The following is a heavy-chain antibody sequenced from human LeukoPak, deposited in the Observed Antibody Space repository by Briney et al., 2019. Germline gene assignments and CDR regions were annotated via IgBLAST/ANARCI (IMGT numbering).Heavy chain of an antibody. Sequence: GGSLRLSCAASGFNFNRDWMIWVRQAPGKGLEWVANIKQDGSLKYYVDSVKGRFTISRDNAKNSLYLQMNSLRAEDTAVYYCTRDKSPSDSSGYYDAFDIWGQGTMVIVSS. CDR3: TRDKSPSDSSGYYDAFDI. CDR1: GFNFNRDW. CDR2: IKQDGSLK. J-gene: IGHJ3*02. D-gene: IGHD3-22*01. V-gene: IGHV3-7*01.